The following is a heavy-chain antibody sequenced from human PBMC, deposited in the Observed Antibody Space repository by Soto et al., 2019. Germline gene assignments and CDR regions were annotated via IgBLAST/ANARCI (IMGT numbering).Heavy chain of an antibody. CDR1: GFTFSAFY. D-gene: IGHD6-19*01. J-gene: IGHJ4*02. CDR3: AIDRGAVTGQYFDY. CDR2: ISSSGTSA. Sequence: QVQMEESGGGLVKPGGSLRLSCAASGFTFSAFYMSWIRQAPGKGLEYISYISSSGTSANYADSVKGRFTISRDNVKNSLYLQMNSLRAEDTAVYYCAIDRGAVTGQYFDYWGQGALVTVSS. V-gene: IGHV3-11*05.